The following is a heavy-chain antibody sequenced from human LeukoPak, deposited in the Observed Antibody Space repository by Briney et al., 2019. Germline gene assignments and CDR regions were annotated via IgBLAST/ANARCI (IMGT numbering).Heavy chain of an antibody. CDR1: GYTFTGYY. J-gene: IGHJ6*02. CDR2: INPNSGGT. D-gene: IGHD3-9*01. CDR3: ARDLLTYYDILTGLPYYYYYYGMDV. V-gene: IGHV1-2*02. Sequence: ASVKVSCKASGYTFTGYYMHWVRQAPGQGLEWMGWINPNSGGTNYAQKFQGRVTMTRDMSISTAYMELSRLRSDDTAVYYCARDLLTYYDILTGLPYYYYYYGMDVWGQGTTVTVSS.